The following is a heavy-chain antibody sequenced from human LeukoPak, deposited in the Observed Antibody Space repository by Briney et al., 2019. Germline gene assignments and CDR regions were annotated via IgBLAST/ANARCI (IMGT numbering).Heavy chain of an antibody. D-gene: IGHD5-12*01. CDR2: IYYSGST. Sequence: PSETLSLTCAVYGGSFSGYYWSWIRQPPGKGLEWIGYIYYSGSTYYNPSLKSRVTISVDTSKNQFSLKLSSVTAADTAVYYCARAEMATSYCFDYRGQGTLVTVSS. V-gene: IGHV4-34*09. CDR1: GGSFSGYY. J-gene: IGHJ4*02. CDR3: ARAEMATSYCFDY.